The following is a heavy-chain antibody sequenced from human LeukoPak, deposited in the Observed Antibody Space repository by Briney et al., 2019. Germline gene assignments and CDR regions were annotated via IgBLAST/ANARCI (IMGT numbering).Heavy chain of an antibody. Sequence: SETLSLTCAVSGGSISRNNWWSWVRQPPGKGLEWIGEIHHSGSTNYNPSLKSRVTMSVDKSKNQFSLKLNSVTAADTAVYYCARHRYSSGWPPHWFDPWGQGTLVTVSS. CDR1: GGSISRNNW. V-gene: IGHV4-4*02. J-gene: IGHJ5*02. D-gene: IGHD6-19*01. CDR3: ARHRYSSGWPPHWFDP. CDR2: IHHSGST.